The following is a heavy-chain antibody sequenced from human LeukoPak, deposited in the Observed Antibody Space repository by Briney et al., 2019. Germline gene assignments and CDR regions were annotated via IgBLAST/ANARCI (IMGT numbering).Heavy chain of an antibody. CDR1: GGSISGTNW. J-gene: IGHJ4*02. V-gene: IGHV4-4*02. CDR2: IYHDGGT. CDR3: VGNGYYSLDN. D-gene: IGHD2-15*01. Sequence: KSSGTLSLTCAVSGGSISGTNWWSWVRQPPGKGLEWIGEIYHDGGTNFNPSLKSRVTISVDKSKNQFSLNLNSVTAADTAVYYCVGNGYYSLDNRGQGTLVTVSS.